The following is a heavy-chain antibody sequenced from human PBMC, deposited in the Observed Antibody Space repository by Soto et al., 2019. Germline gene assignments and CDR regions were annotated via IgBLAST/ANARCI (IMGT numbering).Heavy chain of an antibody. Sequence: QLQLQESGPGLVKPSETLSLTCTVSGGSISSSSYYWGWIRQPPGKGLEWIGSIYFRGSTYYNPSLKSRVTVSVDSSKKQFSLKMTTVTAADTAGYYCAREILTGYYPAGWFDPWGQGTLVTVSS. J-gene: IGHJ5*02. CDR3: AREILTGYYPAGWFDP. CDR1: GGSISSSSYY. CDR2: IYFRGST. V-gene: IGHV4-39*02. D-gene: IGHD3-9*01.